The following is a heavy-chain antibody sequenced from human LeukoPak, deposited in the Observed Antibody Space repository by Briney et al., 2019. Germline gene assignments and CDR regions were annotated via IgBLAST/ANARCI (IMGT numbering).Heavy chain of an antibody. Sequence: ASVKVSCKASGGTFSSYAISWVRQAPGQGLEWMGGIIPIFGTANYAQKFQGRVTITTDESTSTAYVELSSLRSEDTAVYYCAREGSSHDFGYWGQGTLVTVSS. V-gene: IGHV1-69*05. J-gene: IGHJ4*02. CDR3: AREGSSHDFGY. CDR1: GGTFSSYA. CDR2: IIPIFGTA. D-gene: IGHD3-3*01.